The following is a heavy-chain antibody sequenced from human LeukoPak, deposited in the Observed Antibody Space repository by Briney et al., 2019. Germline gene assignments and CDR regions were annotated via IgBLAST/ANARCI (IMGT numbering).Heavy chain of an antibody. Sequence: PSETLSLTCTVSGGSISSYYWSWIRQPPGKGLEWIGYIYTSDITKYNPSLKSRVTISVDTSKNQFSLKLTSVTAADTAVYYCARGRRRGSSTSPARYYFDYWGQGTLVTVSS. J-gene: IGHJ4*02. D-gene: IGHD2-2*01. V-gene: IGHV4-4*09. CDR3: ARGRRRGSSTSPARYYFDY. CDR1: GGSISSYY. CDR2: IYTSDIT.